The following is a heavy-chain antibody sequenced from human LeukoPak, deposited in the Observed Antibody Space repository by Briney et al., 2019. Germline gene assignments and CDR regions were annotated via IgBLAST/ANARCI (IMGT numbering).Heavy chain of an antibody. D-gene: IGHD3-22*01. Sequence: GGSLRLSCAASGLTVSSNYMSWVRQAPGKGLEWVSVIYSGGSTYYADSVKGRFTISRDNSKNTLYLQVNGLRAEDTAVYYCARRYYYDSSGYYLDYWGQGTLVTVSS. CDR3: ARRYYYDSSGYYLDY. CDR1: GLTVSSNY. V-gene: IGHV3-66*01. CDR2: IYSGGST. J-gene: IGHJ4*02.